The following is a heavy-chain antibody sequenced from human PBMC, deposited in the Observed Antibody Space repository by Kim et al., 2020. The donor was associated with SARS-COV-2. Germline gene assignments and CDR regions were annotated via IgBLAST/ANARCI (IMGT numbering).Heavy chain of an antibody. J-gene: IGHJ5*02. D-gene: IGHD3-10*01. V-gene: IGHV3-23*01. CDR3: ARPPYGSGSYHWFDP. Sequence: GSVKGRFTISRDNSKNTLYLQMNSLRAEDTAVYYCARPPYGSGSYHWFDPWGQGTLVTVSS.